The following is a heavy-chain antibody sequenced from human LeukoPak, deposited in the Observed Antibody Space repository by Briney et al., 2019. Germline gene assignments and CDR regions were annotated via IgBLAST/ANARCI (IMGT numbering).Heavy chain of an antibody. D-gene: IGHD4-17*01. V-gene: IGHV3-9*01. Sequence: GGSLRLSCAVSGFTFDDYAMHWVRQAPGKGLEWVSGINWNSGSMGYADSVKGRFTISRDNAKNSLYLQMNSLRAEDTAVYYCARDHRYGDPFDYWGQGTLVTVSS. CDR3: ARDHRYGDPFDY. CDR2: INWNSGSM. J-gene: IGHJ4*02. CDR1: GFTFDDYA.